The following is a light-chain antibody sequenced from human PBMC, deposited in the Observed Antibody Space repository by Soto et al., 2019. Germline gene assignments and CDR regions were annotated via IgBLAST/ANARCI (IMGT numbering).Light chain of an antibody. J-gene: IGKJ2*01. Sequence: AIQMTQSPSSLSASVGDRVTISCRAXQXXXSDVAWYQQKPGKAPKLLIYAASSLQSGVPSRFSGSGSGTDFTLTISSLQPXDFATYXXXXDYNYPYTFGQGTKLEIK. CDR3: XXDYNYPYT. CDR2: AAS. CDR1: QXXXSD. V-gene: IGKV1-6*01.